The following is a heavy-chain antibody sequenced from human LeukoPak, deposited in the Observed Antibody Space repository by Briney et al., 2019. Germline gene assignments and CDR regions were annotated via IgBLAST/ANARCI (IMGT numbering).Heavy chain of an antibody. Sequence: GGSLRRSCAAPGFTFSNYAMSWVRQAPGKGLEWVSAITGGGSGIYYADSMKSRFTISRDNSKNTLYLQINSLRAEDTAVYYCAKWGDYDVLTGYYVSDYWGQGTLVTVSS. CDR3: AKWGDYDVLTGYYVSDY. V-gene: IGHV3-23*01. CDR1: GFTFSNYA. CDR2: ITGGGSGI. D-gene: IGHD3-9*01. J-gene: IGHJ4*02.